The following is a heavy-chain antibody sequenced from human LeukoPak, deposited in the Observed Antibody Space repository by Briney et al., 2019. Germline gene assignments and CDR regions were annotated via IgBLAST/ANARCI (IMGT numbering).Heavy chain of an antibody. Sequence: GGSLRLSCAASGFTVSSNYMSWVRQAPGKGLEWVSVIYSGGSTYYADSVKGRFTISRDNPKNTLYLQMNSLRAEDAAVYYCARDLSYHDALDIWGQGTMVTVSS. CDR3: ARDLSYHDALDI. CDR2: IYSGGST. D-gene: IGHD2-2*01. J-gene: IGHJ3*02. CDR1: GFTVSSNY. V-gene: IGHV3-66*01.